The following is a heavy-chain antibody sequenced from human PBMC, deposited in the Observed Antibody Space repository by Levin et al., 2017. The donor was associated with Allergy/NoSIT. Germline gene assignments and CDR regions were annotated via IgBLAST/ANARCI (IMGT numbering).Heavy chain of an antibody. CDR1: GFTFSNAW. J-gene: IGHJ6*02. Sequence: PGGSLRLSCAASGFTFSNAWMSWVRQAPGKGLEWVGRIKSKTDGGTTDYAAPVKGRFTISRDDSKNTLYLQMNSLKTEDTAVYYCTTDGYCTNGVCYNYYYDGMDVWGQGTTVTVSS. CDR3: TTDGYCTNGVCYNYYYDGMDV. V-gene: IGHV3-15*01. D-gene: IGHD2-8*01. CDR2: IKSKTDGGTT.